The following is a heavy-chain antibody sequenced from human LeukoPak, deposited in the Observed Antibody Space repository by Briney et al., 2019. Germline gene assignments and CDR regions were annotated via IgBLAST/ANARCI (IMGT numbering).Heavy chain of an antibody. CDR1: GYTFTGYY. V-gene: IGHV1-2*02. J-gene: IGHJ4*02. CDR2: INPNSGGT. D-gene: IGHD6-19*01. Sequence: ASVKVSCKASGYTFTGYYMHWVRQAPGQGLEWMGWINPNSGGTNYAQKLQGRVTMTTDTSTSTAYMELRSLRSDDTAVYYCARDSEAVAGSLVDYWGQGTLVTVSS. CDR3: ARDSEAVAGSLVDY.